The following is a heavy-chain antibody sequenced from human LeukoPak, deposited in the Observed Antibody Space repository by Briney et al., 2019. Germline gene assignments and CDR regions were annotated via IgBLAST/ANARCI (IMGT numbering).Heavy chain of an antibody. J-gene: IGHJ4*02. CDR3: ARVDTVMAYYFDL. D-gene: IGHD5-18*01. Sequence: GGSLRLSCAASGFTVSTNCMTWVRQAPGKGLEWVSTICSGGTTYYADSVMGRFTISRHNSRNTLYLQMNSLRAEDTAVYYCARVDTVMAYYFDLWGQGTLVIVSS. CDR1: GFTVSTNC. V-gene: IGHV3-53*04. CDR2: ICSGGTT.